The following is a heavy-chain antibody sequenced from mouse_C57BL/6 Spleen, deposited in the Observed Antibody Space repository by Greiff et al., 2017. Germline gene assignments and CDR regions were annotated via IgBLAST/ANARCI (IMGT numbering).Heavy chain of an antibody. V-gene: IGHV1-15*01. CDR1: GYTFTDYE. CDR3: TRYGSSPYYYAMDY. D-gene: IGHD1-1*01. CDR2: IDPETGGT. J-gene: IGHJ4*01. Sequence: VKLMESGAELVRPGASVTLSCKASGYTFTDYEMHWVKQTPVHGLEWIGAIDPETGGTAYNQKFKGKAILTADKSSSTAYMELRSLTSEDSAVYYCTRYGSSPYYYAMDYWGQGTSVTVSS.